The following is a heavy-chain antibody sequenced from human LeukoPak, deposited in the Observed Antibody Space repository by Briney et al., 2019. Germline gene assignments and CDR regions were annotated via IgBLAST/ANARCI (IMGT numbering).Heavy chain of an antibody. Sequence: ASVKVSCKASGYTFTGYYTHWVRQAPGQGLEWMVRIHPDNGGTNYAQKFQGRVTMTRDTSISTAYMELSRLRSDDTAVYYCARLGYCSGGNCYSGDGNAFDIWGQGTRVTVSS. CDR2: IHPDNGGT. CDR3: ARLGYCSGGNCYSGDGNAFDI. J-gene: IGHJ3*02. CDR1: GYTFTGYY. D-gene: IGHD2-15*01. V-gene: IGHV1-2*06.